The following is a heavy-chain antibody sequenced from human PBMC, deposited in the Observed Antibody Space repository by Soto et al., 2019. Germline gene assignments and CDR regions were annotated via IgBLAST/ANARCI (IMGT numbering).Heavy chain of an antibody. CDR2: ISSTTNYI. V-gene: IGHV3-21*01. CDR1: GFTFSRYS. CDR3: ARESEDLTSNFDY. Sequence: LRLSFAASGFTFSRYSMNWVRQAPGKGLEWVSSISSTTNYIYYADSMKGRFTVSRDNAKNSVYLEMNSLSAEDTAVYYCARESEDLTSNFDYWGQGTLVTVSS. J-gene: IGHJ4*02.